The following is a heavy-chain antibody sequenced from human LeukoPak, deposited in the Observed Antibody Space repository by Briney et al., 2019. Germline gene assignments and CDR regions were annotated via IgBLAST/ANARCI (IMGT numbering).Heavy chain of an antibody. V-gene: IGHV4-59*01. D-gene: IGHD5-24*01. CDR2: IYSSGGT. Sequence: SATLSLTCTVSGGSIGRYYWSWIRQPPGKGLEWIGYIYSSGGTNYNPSLKSRATISVDTSKKQFSLKLSSVTAADTAVYYCARIRDGYNLDAFDIWGQGTMVTVSS. CDR1: GGSIGRYY. J-gene: IGHJ3*02. CDR3: ARIRDGYNLDAFDI.